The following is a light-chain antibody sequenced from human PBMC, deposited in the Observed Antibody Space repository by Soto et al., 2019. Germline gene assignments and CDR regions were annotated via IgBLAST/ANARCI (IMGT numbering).Light chain of an antibody. CDR1: QSVSSY. CDR3: QRRDT. V-gene: IGKV3-11*01. J-gene: IGKJ2*01. CDR2: DAS. Sequence: EFLLTQSPAILSLSPGETATLSCRASQSVSSYLAWYQQRPGQAPRLLIHDASNRATGIPARFSGSGSGTDFTLTISSLEPEDFAVYFCQRRDTFGQGTKLEIK.